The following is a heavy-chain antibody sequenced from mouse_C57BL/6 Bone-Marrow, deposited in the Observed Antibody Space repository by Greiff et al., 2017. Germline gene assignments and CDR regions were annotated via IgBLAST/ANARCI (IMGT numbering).Heavy chain of an antibody. V-gene: IGHV5-12*01. D-gene: IGHD1-1*01. CDR1: GFTFSDYY. J-gene: IGHJ2*01. Sequence: EVKLMESGGGLVQPGGSLKLSCAASGFTFSDYYMYWVRQTPEKRLEWVAYISNGGGSTYYPDTVKGRFTISRDNAKNTLYLQMSRLKSEDTAMCYCARQAPYYYGSEYYFDYWGQGTTLTVSS. CDR3: ARQAPYYYGSEYYFDY. CDR2: ISNGGGST.